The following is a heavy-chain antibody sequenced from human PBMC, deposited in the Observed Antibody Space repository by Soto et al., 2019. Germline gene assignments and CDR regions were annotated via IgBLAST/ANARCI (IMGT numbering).Heavy chain of an antibody. CDR2: ISAYNGNT. CDR3: ARDPAPYCSGGSCYGGPGS. D-gene: IGHD2-15*01. CDR1: GYTFTSYG. J-gene: IGHJ5*02. Sequence: ASVKVSCKASGYTFTSYGISWVRQAPGQGLEWMGWISAYNGNTNYAQKLQGRVTMTTDTSTSTAYMELRSLRSDDTAVYYCARDPAPYCSGGSCYGGPGSWGQGTLVTVS. V-gene: IGHV1-18*01.